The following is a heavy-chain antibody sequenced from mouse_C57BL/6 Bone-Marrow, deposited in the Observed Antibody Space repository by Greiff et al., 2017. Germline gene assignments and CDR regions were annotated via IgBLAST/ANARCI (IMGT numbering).Heavy chain of an antibody. J-gene: IGHJ4*01. D-gene: IGHD2-10*01. CDR2: SWCDDDK. Sequence: QVTLKVSGPGILQPSQTLSLTCSFSGFSLSTFGMGVGWIRPPSGKGLVWLAHSWCDDDKYYNPALKSQLTISKDTTKNQVFLKIANVDTADTATDYCARPLLSGAMDYWGQGTSVTVSS. CDR3: ARPLLSGAMDY. V-gene: IGHV8-8*01. CDR1: GFSLSTFGMG.